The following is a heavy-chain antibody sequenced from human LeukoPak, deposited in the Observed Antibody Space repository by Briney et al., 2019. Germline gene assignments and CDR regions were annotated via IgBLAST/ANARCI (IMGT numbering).Heavy chain of an antibody. V-gene: IGHV5-51*01. CDR2: IYPGDSDT. D-gene: IGHD3-9*01. Sequence: GESLKISCKGSGYSFTSYWIAWVRQMPGKGLEWMGIIYPGDSDTRYSPSFQGQVTISADKSINTAYLQWSSLKASDTAIYFCARLPSEGGILTGYLDYWGQGTLVIVSS. CDR1: GYSFTSYW. CDR3: ARLPSEGGILTGYLDY. J-gene: IGHJ4*02.